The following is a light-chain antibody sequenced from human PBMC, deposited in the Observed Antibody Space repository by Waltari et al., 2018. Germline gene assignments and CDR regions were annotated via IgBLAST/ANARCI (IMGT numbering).Light chain of an antibody. Sequence: QSVLTQPPSASGTPGKRVTISCSGSSSNIGSNTVNWYQQLPGTAPKLLIYSNNQRPSGVPDRVSGSKSGTSASLAISGLQSEDEADYYCAAWDDSLNGVVFGGGTKLTVL. CDR3: AAWDDSLNGVV. CDR2: SNN. J-gene: IGLJ2*01. CDR1: SSNIGSNT. V-gene: IGLV1-44*01.